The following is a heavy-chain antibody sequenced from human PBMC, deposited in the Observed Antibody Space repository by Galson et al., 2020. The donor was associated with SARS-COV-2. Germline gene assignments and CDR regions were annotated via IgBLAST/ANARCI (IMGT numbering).Heavy chain of an antibody. CDR2: ISYDGSNK. D-gene: IGHD3-10*01. Sequence: GSLRLSCAASGFTFSSYGMHWVRQAPGKGLEWVAIISYDGSNKYYADSVKGRFTISRDNSKNTLYLQMNSLRAEDTAVYYCAKETYYGSGSYYGSPHFDYWGQGTLVTVSS. V-gene: IGHV3-30*18. CDR3: AKETYYGSGSYYGSPHFDY. J-gene: IGHJ4*02. CDR1: GFTFSSYG.